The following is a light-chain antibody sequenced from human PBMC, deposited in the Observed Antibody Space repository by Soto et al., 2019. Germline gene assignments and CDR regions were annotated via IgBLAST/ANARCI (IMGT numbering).Light chain of an antibody. Sequence: DIQMTHSPSTLSASVRDRVTMTCRASQSISSWLAWYQQKPGKAPKLLIYDASSLESGVPSRFSGSGSGTEFTLTISSLQPDDFATYYCQQDNSYSWTFGQGTKVDI. V-gene: IGKV1-5*01. CDR3: QQDNSYSWT. J-gene: IGKJ1*01. CDR2: DAS. CDR1: QSISSW.